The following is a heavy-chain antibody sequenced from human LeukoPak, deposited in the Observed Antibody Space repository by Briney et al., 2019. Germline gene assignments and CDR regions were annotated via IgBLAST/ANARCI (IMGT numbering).Heavy chain of an antibody. CDR1: GGTFSSYA. Sequence: SVKVSCKASGGTFSSYAISWVRQAPGQGLEWMGGIIPIFGTANYAQKFQGRVTITADGSTSTAYMELSSLRSEDTAVYYCARARAQWELLRYAFDIWGQGTMVTVSS. J-gene: IGHJ3*02. D-gene: IGHD1-26*01. CDR3: ARARAQWELLRYAFDI. V-gene: IGHV1-69*13. CDR2: IIPIFGTA.